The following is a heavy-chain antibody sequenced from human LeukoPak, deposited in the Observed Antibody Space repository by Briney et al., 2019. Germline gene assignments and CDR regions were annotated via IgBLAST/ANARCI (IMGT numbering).Heavy chain of an antibody. CDR3: AREPQVVPAAMFDP. CDR1: GGTFSSYA. J-gene: IGHJ5*02. V-gene: IGHV1-69*13. CDR2: IIPIFGTA. Sequence: PVKVSCKASGGTFSSYAISWVRQAPGQGLEWMGGIIPIFGTANYAQKFQGRVTITADESTSTAYMELSSLRSEDTAVYYCAREPQVVPAAMFDPWGQGTLVTVSS. D-gene: IGHD2-2*01.